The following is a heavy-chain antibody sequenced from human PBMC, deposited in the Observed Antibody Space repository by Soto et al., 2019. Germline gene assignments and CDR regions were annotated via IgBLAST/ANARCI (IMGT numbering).Heavy chain of an antibody. CDR1: GGTFSSYA. CDR2: IIPIFGTA. CDR3: ARTETPKSYYYDSSGYWD. D-gene: IGHD3-22*01. Sequence: GASVKVSCKASGGTFSSYAISWVRQAPGQGLEWMGGIIPIFGTANYAQKFQGRVTITADESTSTAYMELSSLRSEDTAVYYCARTETPKSYYYDSSGYWDWGQGTLVTVSS. V-gene: IGHV1-69*13. J-gene: IGHJ4*02.